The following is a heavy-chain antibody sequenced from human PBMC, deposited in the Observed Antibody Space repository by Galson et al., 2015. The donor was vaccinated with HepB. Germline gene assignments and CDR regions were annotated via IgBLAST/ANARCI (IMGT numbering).Heavy chain of an antibody. D-gene: IGHD6-19*01. CDR3: AGESSGWDNWFDP. CDR1: GFTFSSYW. V-gene: IGHV3-7*01. CDR2: IKQDGSEK. Sequence: SLRLSCAASGFTFSSYWMSWVRQAPGKGLEWVANIKQDGSEKYYVDSVKGRFTISRDNAKNSLYLQMNSLRAKDTAVYYCAGESSGWDNWFDPWGQGTLVTVSS. J-gene: IGHJ5*02.